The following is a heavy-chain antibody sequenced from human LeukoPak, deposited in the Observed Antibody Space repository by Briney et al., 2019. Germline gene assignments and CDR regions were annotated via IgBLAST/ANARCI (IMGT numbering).Heavy chain of an antibody. CDR2: IGSRGVSA. D-gene: IGHD3-10*01. CDR3: AKGIGRTGSSGNLDFRRSVGWDAFDV. V-gene: IGHV3-23*01. J-gene: IGHJ3*01. Sequence: GGSLRLSCAGSGFTFSDYAMSWVRQAPGKGLEWVSAIGSRGVSAYYADSVKGRFSISRDNSKNTVYLQMNSLRAEDTAVYFCAKGIGRTGSSGNLDFRRSVGWDAFDVWGQGTLVTVSS. CDR1: GFTFSDYA.